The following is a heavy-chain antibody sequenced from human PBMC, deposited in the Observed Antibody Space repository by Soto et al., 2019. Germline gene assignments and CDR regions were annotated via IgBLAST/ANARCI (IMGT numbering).Heavy chain of an antibody. CDR2: IYYSGST. J-gene: IGHJ4*02. Sequence: SETLSLTCAVSGVSISRGGYSWSWIRQPPGKGLEWIGYIYYSGSTNYNPSLKSRVTISVDTSKNQFSLKLSSVTAADTAVYYCARAPRGNYGYPSYFDYWGQGTLVTVSS. D-gene: IGHD3-10*01. V-gene: IGHV4-61*08. CDR3: ARAPRGNYGYPSYFDY. CDR1: GVSISRGGYS.